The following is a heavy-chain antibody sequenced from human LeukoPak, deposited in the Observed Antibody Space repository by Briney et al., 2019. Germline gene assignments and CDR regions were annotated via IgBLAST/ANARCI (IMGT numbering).Heavy chain of an antibody. V-gene: IGHV1-69*05. Sequence: PVKVSCKASGGTFSSYAISWVRQAPGQGLEWMGGIIPIFGTANYAQKFQGRVTITTDESTSTAYMELSSLRSEDTAVYYCARGLMSPIRFLDVRDAFDIWGQGTMVTVSS. CDR1: GGTFSSYA. CDR3: ARGLMSPIRFLDVRDAFDI. J-gene: IGHJ3*02. CDR2: IIPIFGTA. D-gene: IGHD3-3*01.